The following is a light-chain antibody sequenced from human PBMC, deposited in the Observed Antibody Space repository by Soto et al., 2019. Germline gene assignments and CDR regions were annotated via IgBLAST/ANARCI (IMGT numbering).Light chain of an antibody. CDR1: QSVSSY. Sequence: IVLTQSPATLSLSPGERATLSCRASQSVSSYLAWYQQKPGQAPRLLIYDASNRATGIPARFSGSGSGTDFPLPISSLETEDFAVYYCQQRSNWPPISFRQGTRLEIK. CDR3: QQRSNWPPIS. CDR2: DAS. V-gene: IGKV3-11*01. J-gene: IGKJ5*01.